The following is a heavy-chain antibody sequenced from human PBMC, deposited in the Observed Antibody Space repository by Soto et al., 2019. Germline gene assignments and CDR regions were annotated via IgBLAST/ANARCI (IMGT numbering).Heavy chain of an antibody. CDR2: ISSSGSTI. Sequence: GGSLRLSCAASGFTFSDYYMSWIRQAPGKGLEWVSYISSSGSTIYYADSVKGRFTISRDNAKNSLYLQMNSLRAEDTAVYYCARGGDIVVVVAARHGFDYWGQGTLVTVSS. V-gene: IGHV3-11*01. D-gene: IGHD2-15*01. CDR3: ARGGDIVVVVAARHGFDY. J-gene: IGHJ4*02. CDR1: GFTFSDYY.